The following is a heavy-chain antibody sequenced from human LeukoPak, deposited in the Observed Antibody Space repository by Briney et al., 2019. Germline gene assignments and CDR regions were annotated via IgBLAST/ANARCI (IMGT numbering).Heavy chain of an antibody. J-gene: IGHJ4*02. CDR3: ARENWRSKSIDFDS. CDR2: IYYSGIT. D-gene: IGHD6-6*01. Sequence: SETLSLTCTVSGGSISSSSHYWGWIRQPPGKGLEWIGSIYYSGITYYNPSLRSRVTISVDTSKNQFSLRLSSVTAADTAAYFCARENWRSKSIDFDSWGQGTLVTVSS. CDR1: GGSISSSSHY. V-gene: IGHV4-39*07.